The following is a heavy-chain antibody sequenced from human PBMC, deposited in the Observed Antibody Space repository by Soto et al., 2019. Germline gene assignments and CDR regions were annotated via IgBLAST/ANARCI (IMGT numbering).Heavy chain of an antibody. CDR1: GGSFSGYY. Sequence: SETLSLTCAVFGGSFSGYYWNWIRQPPGKGLEWIGEIDHSGYTNYNPSLKSRVTISVDTSKNQFSLRLTPVTAADTAVYYCARVRDWFDTWGQGTLVTVSS. V-gene: IGHV4-34*01. CDR2: IDHSGYT. D-gene: IGHD3-3*01. J-gene: IGHJ5*02. CDR3: ARVRDWFDT.